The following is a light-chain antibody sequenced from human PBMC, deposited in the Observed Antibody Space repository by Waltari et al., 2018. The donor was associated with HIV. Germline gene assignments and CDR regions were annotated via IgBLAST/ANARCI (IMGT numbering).Light chain of an antibody. CDR3: QSYDSSLSGSV. CDR2: GNS. V-gene: IGLV1-40*01. J-gene: IGLJ2*01. Sequence: QSVLTQPPSVSGAPGQRVTIPCPGSSPNIGAGSDVPWYPQLPGTAPKLLIYGNSNRPSGVPDRVSGSKSGTSASLAITGLQAEDEADYYCQSYDSSLSGSVFGGGTKLTVL. CDR1: SPNIGAGSD.